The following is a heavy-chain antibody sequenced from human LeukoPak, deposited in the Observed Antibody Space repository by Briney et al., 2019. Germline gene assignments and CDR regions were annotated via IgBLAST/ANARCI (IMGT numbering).Heavy chain of an antibody. Sequence: SETLSLTCTVSGGSISSYYWSWIRQPPGKGLEWIGYIYYSGSTTYNPSLKSRVTISVDTSKNQFSLKLSSVPAADTAVYSCARSTEIAPAQFDYWGQGTLVTVSS. V-gene: IGHV4-59*01. J-gene: IGHJ4*02. CDR3: ARSTEIAPAQFDY. CDR1: GGSISSYY. D-gene: IGHD4-17*01. CDR2: IYYSGST.